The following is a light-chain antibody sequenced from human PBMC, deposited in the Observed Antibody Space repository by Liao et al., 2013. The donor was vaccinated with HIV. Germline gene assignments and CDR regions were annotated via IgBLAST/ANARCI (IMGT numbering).Light chain of an antibody. CDR2: YDS. J-gene: IGLJ1*01. V-gene: IGLV3-21*01. CDR1: GVGTRR. CDR3: QVWDTGSYHHV. Sequence: SYVLTQPPSVSVAPGETASITCGGNGVGTRRVHWYQQKPGQAPVLVIYYDSDRPSGIPERFSGSNSGNTATLTISRVEAGDEADYYCQVWDTGSYHHVFGTGTKVTVL.